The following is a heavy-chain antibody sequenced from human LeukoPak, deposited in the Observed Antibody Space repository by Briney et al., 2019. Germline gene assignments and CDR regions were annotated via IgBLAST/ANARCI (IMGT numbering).Heavy chain of an antibody. D-gene: IGHD3-10*01. CDR2: INPNSGGT. Sequence: PWASVKVSCKASGYTFTGYYMHWVRQPPGQGREWMGWINPNSGGTNYARKFQGRVTMIRDTSISTAYMELSRMRCDDTAVYYCARDSGERGSGSYLIAYWGQGTLVTVSS. V-gene: IGHV1-2*02. CDR1: GYTFTGYY. CDR3: ARDSGERGSGSYLIAY. J-gene: IGHJ4*02.